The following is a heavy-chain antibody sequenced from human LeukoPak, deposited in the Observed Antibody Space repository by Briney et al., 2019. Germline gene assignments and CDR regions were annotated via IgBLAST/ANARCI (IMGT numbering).Heavy chain of an antibody. D-gene: IGHD2-15*01. CDR3: ARHHSRRSDAFDI. V-gene: IGHV5-51*01. Sequence: GESLKISCKGSGYSFTSYWIGWVRQMPGKGLEWMGIIYPSDSDTRYSPSFQGQVTISADKSISTAYLQWSSLKASDTAMYYCARHHSRRSDAFDIWGQGTMVTVSS. CDR2: IYPSDSDT. CDR1: GYSFTSYW. J-gene: IGHJ3*02.